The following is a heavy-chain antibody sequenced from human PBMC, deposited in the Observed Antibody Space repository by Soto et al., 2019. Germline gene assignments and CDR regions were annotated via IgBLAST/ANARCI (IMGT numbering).Heavy chain of an antibody. D-gene: IGHD3-16*01. J-gene: IGHJ5*02. CDR3: ARGGAPYNWFDP. V-gene: IGHV4-61*08. CDR2: IYYSGGT. CDR1: GGSVSSGGYY. Sequence: NPSETLSLTCTVSGGSVSSGGYYWSWIRQPPGKGLEWIGYIYYSGGTNYNPSLKSRLTISVDTSKNQFSLKLRSVTAADTAVYYCARGGAPYNWFDPWGQGTLVTVSS.